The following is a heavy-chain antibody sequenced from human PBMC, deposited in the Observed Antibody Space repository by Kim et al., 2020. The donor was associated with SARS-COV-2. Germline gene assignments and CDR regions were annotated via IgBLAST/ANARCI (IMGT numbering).Heavy chain of an antibody. CDR1: GFTFSSYG. CDR2: ISYDGSNK. J-gene: IGHJ4*02. V-gene: IGHV3-30*18. D-gene: IGHD3-3*01. CDR3: AKGKAVFGVVNAFDY. Sequence: GGSLRLSCAASGFTFSSYGMHWVRQAPGKGLEWVAVISYDGSNKYYADSVKGRFTISRDNSKNTLYLQMNSLRAEDTAVYYCAKGKAVFGVVNAFDYCGQGTLVTVSS.